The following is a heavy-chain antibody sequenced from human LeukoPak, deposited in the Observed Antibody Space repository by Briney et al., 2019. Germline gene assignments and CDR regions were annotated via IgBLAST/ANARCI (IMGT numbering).Heavy chain of an antibody. V-gene: IGHV4-59*08. J-gene: IGHJ4*02. CDR3: ARGLYRYGRSTFHY. CDR1: GGSISSDY. Sequence: SSETLSLTCTVSGGSISSDYWSWIRQPPGKGLEWIGYISYSGRTYYNPSLRSRVTISVDTSKNHFSLKLSSMTAADTAVYYCARGLYRYGRSTFHYWGQGTLVTVSS. CDR2: ISYSGRT. D-gene: IGHD2-2*02.